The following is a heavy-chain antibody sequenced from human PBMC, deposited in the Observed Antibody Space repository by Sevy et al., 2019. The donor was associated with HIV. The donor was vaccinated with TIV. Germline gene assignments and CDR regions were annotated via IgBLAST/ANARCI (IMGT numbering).Heavy chain of an antibody. V-gene: IGHV3-23*01. CDR1: GFTFSTYG. D-gene: IGHD6-19*01. Sequence: GGSLRLSCAASGFTFSTYGLSWVRQAPGKGLEWVSAISGSGGSTYYADSVKGRFTISRDNSKNTLYLKMNSLRAEDTAVYYCATHRGQSLFTAVFDYWGQGTLVTVSS. CDR3: ATHRGQSLFTAVFDY. J-gene: IGHJ4*02. CDR2: ISGSGGST.